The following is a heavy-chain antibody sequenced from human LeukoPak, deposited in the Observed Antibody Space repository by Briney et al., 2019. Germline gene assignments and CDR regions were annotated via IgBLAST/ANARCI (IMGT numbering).Heavy chain of an antibody. V-gene: IGHV7-4-1*02. CDR1: GYTFTSYA. CDR2: INTNTGNP. J-gene: IGHJ6*03. D-gene: IGHD6-6*01. Sequence: ASVKVSCKASGYTFTSYAMNWERQAPGQGLEWMGWINTNTGNPTYAQGFTGRFVFSLDTSVSTAYLLISSLKAEDTAVYYCARDGGSSPPDYYYYYMNVWGKGTTVTVSS. CDR3: ARDGGSSPPDYYYYYMNV.